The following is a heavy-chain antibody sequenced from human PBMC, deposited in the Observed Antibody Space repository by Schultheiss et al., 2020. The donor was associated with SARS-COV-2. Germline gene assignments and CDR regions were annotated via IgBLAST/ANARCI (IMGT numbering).Heavy chain of an antibody. V-gene: IGHV4-59*04. D-gene: IGHD2-2*02. J-gene: IGHJ5*02. Sequence: SETLSLTCTVSGGSISSYYWSWIRQPPGKGLEWIGEINHSGSTNYNPSLKSRVTMSVDTSKNQFSLKLSSVTAADTAVYYCARHSPSWSPAAIPGWFDPWGQGTLVTVSS. CDR3: ARHSPSWSPAAIPGWFDP. CDR2: INHSGST. CDR1: GGSISSYY.